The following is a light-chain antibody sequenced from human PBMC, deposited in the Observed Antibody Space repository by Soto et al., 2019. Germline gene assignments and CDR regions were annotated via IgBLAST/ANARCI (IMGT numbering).Light chain of an antibody. V-gene: IGKV1-33*01. Sequence: DIQMTQSPSSLSASLGDRVTITCQASQDISNTLNWYQQKPWKAPKLLIYDAFILETGVPSRFSGSGSGTDFTLTISSLQPEDIATYYCQQYDNLPRLTFGGGTKVEIK. J-gene: IGKJ4*01. CDR1: QDISNT. CDR2: DAF. CDR3: QQYDNLPRLT.